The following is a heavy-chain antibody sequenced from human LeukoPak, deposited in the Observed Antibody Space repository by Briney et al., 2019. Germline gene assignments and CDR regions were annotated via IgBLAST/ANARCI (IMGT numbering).Heavy chain of an antibody. V-gene: IGHV5-51*01. CDR3: ARRYSTDSIDS. CDR1: GYSFTYYW. CDR2: IYPGDSNT. J-gene: IGHJ4*02. Sequence: GESLKISCKGSGYSFTYYWIGWVRQMPGKGLEWMGIIYPGDSNTRYSQSFQGQVTISADKSISTAYLQWSSLKASDTAMYYCARRYSTDSIDSWGQGTLVTVSS. D-gene: IGHD6-13*01.